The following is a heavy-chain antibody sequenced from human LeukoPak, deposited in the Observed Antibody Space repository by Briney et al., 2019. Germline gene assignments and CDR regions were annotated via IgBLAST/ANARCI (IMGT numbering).Heavy chain of an antibody. D-gene: IGHD1-26*01. CDR2: INSDGSST. V-gene: IGHV3-74*01. Sequence: QPGGSLRLSCAASVFTFSSYWMHWVRQAPGKGLVWVSRINSDGSSTSYADSVKGRFTISRDNAKNTLYLQMNSLRAEDTAVYYCARAVRWELLYYYYYMDVWGKGTTVTVSS. J-gene: IGHJ6*03. CDR1: VFTFSSYW. CDR3: ARAVRWELLYYYYYMDV.